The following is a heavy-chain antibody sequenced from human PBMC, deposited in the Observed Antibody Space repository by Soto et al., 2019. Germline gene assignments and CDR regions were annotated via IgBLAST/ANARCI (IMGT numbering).Heavy chain of an antibody. CDR1: GGTFSSYA. V-gene: IGHV1-69*12. D-gene: IGHD2-15*01. Sequence: QVQLVQSGAEVKKPGSSVKVSCKASGGTFSSYAISWVRQAPGQGLEWMGGIIPIFGTANYAQKFQGRVTITADESTSTVYRELCSLRSEDTAVYYCASDRRYCSGGSCYYHYYGMAVWGQGTTVTVSS. CDR3: ASDRRYCSGGSCYYHYYGMAV. J-gene: IGHJ6*02. CDR2: IIPIFGTA.